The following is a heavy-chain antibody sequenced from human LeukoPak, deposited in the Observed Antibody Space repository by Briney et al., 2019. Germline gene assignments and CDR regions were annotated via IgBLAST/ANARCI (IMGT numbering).Heavy chain of an antibody. CDR1: GFTVSSSY. CDR3: ARGHIAVAGHYGAGPSDS. D-gene: IGHD6-19*01. J-gene: IGHJ4*02. Sequence: GGSLRLSCAASGFTVSSSYMSWVRQAPGKGLEWVSMLYSGGTTYYADSVKGRFTISRDNSKNSLYLQMNSLRAEDMAVYYCARGHIAVAGHYGAGPSDSWGQGTLVTVSS. CDR2: LYSGGTT. V-gene: IGHV3-53*01.